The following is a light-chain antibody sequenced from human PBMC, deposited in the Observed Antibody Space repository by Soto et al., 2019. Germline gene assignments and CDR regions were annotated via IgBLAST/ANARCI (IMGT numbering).Light chain of an antibody. J-gene: IGLJ2*01. V-gene: IGLV2-23*01. CDR1: SSDVGSYNL. CDR2: EGS. Sequence: QSALTQPASVSGSPGQSITISCTGTSSDVGSYNLVSWYQQHPGKAPKLMIYEGSKRPSGLSNRFSGSKSGNTASLTISGLQAEDEADYYCCSYAGSTTSVFGGGTKLTVL. CDR3: CSYAGSTTSV.